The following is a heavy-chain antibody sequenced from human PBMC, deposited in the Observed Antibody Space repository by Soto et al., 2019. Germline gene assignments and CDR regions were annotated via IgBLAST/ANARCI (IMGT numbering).Heavy chain of an antibody. V-gene: IGHV1-18*01. CDR2: ISGYNGYT. CDR1: GYNFNTYG. Sequence: QVQLMQSGAEVRRPGTSMRISCTTSGYNFNTYGIIWVRQAPGLGLEWMGWISGYNGYTKYAQNFEDRVTLSTDPSTSTAFLELRNLRSGDTALYFCARDRDYSHTDADIDYWGQGTLVTVSS. J-gene: IGHJ4*02. D-gene: IGHD3-16*01. CDR3: ARDRDYSHTDADIDY.